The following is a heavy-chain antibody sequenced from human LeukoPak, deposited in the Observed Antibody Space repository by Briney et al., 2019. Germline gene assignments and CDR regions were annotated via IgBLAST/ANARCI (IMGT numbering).Heavy chain of an antibody. V-gene: IGHV3-7*01. D-gene: IGHD1-26*01. CDR2: ITEEGSEK. J-gene: IGHJ1*01. Sequence: GGSLRLSCAASGFALSSYWMSWVRQAPGKGLEWGANITEEGSEKYYVDSVEARFPISRDNAKNPLYLQMSSLRAEHTAVYYCAFLAQYRASYVYFQHWGQGTLVTVS. CDR1: GFALSSYW. CDR3: AFLAQYRASYVYFQH.